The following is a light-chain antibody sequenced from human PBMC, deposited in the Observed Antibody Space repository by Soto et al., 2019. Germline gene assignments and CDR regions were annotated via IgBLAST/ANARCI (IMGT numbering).Light chain of an antibody. CDR3: QVWDITTDHYV. CDR2: YDS. V-gene: IGLV3-21*04. J-gene: IGLJ1*01. Sequence: SYELTQPPSASVAPEKRARLTCRGDNIGSKRVHWYRQKPGQAPVLVIYYDSDRPSGIPERFSGSNSGNTATLTINRVEAGDEADYYCQVWDITTDHYVFGTGTKVTVL. CDR1: NIGSKR.